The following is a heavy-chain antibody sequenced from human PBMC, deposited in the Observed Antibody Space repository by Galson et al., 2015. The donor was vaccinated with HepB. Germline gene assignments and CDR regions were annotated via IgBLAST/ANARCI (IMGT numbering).Heavy chain of an antibody. CDR2: ISNDGNTP. CDR1: GFTFNGYA. D-gene: IGHD2-8*02. Sequence: LRLSCAASGFTFNGYAMSWVRQAPGKGLEWVSTISNDGNTPYYADSVKGRFTISRDNSKNTLHLQMDSLRAEDTAVYYCVAWYFFEHWGQGTLVTVSS. J-gene: IGHJ4*02. V-gene: IGHV3-23*01. CDR3: VAWYFFEH.